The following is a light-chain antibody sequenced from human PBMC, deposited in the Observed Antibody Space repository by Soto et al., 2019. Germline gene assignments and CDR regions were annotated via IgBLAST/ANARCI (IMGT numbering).Light chain of an antibody. CDR1: QSVSSY. CDR3: QQRSNWPIT. Sequence: EIVLTQSPGTLSLSPGERATLSCRASQSVSSYLAWYQQKPGQAPRLLIYDASNRATGIPARFSGSRSGTDFTLTISSLEPEDFAVYYCQQRSNWPITFGQGTRLEI. J-gene: IGKJ5*01. V-gene: IGKV3-11*01. CDR2: DAS.